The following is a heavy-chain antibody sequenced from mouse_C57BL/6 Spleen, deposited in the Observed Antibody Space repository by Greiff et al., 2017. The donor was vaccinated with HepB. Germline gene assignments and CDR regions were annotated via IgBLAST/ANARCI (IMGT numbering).Heavy chain of an antibody. CDR3: ARRFYYGSSHLYFDV. V-gene: IGHV1-82*01. CDR2: IYPGDGDT. CDR1: GYAFSSSW. Sequence: VKLMESGPELVKPGASVKISCKASGYAFSSSWMNWVKQRPGKGLEWIGRIYPGDGDTNYNGKFKGKATLTADKSSSTAYMQLSSLTSEDSAVYFCARRFYYGSSHLYFDVWGTGTTVTVSS. D-gene: IGHD1-1*01. J-gene: IGHJ1*03.